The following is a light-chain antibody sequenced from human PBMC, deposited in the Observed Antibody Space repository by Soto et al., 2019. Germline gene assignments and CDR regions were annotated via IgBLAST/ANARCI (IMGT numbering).Light chain of an antibody. CDR2: DAS. V-gene: IGKV1-5*01. CDR1: QSINKW. CDR3: QQYNSYSST. J-gene: IGKJ1*01. Sequence: IHMTQSPTNLSASIGDRVTITGRASQSINKWLAWHQQKPGKAPKLLIYDASSLESGVPSRFSGSGSGTEFTLTISSLQPDDFATYYCQQYNSYSSTFGHGTKVHI.